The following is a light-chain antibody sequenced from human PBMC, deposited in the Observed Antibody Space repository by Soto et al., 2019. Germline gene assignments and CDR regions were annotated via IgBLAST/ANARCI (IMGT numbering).Light chain of an antibody. V-gene: IGKV3-20*01. CDR3: QQFGGSVYI. Sequence: EIVLTQSPSTLSLPPGERATLSCRTSQSINSAYLAWYQHKPGQAPRLLIFGTSTRATGIPDRFSGSGSGTDFTLTISRLEPGDCAVYYCQQFGGSVYIFGQGTKVEIK. CDR1: QSINSAY. J-gene: IGKJ2*01. CDR2: GTS.